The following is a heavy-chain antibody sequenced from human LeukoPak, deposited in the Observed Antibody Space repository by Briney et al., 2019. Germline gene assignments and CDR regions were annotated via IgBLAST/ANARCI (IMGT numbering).Heavy chain of an antibody. CDR1: GGSISSSSYY. V-gene: IGHV4-39*07. CDR2: IYYSGST. CDR3: ARNYDFWSGYYEYYFDY. Sequence: SETLSLTCTVSGGSISSSSYYWGWIRQPPGKGLEWIGSIYYSGSTYYNPSLKSRVTISVDTSKNQFSLKLSSVTAADTAVYYCARNYDFWSGYYEYYFDYWGQGTLVTVSS. J-gene: IGHJ4*02. D-gene: IGHD3-3*01.